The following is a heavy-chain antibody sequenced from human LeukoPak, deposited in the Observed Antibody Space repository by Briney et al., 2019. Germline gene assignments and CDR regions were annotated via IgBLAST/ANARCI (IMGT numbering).Heavy chain of an antibody. CDR1: GLTFSSSA. D-gene: IGHD6-13*01. Sequence: GGSLRLSCAASGLTFSSSAMSWVRQAPGKGLEWVSGISGSGGNTYYADSVKGRFTISRDNSKNTLFLQMNSLRAEDTAVYFCAKKSWDNWFDPGGQGTLVTVSS. CDR2: ISGSGGNT. V-gene: IGHV3-23*01. CDR3: AKKSWDNWFDP. J-gene: IGHJ5*02.